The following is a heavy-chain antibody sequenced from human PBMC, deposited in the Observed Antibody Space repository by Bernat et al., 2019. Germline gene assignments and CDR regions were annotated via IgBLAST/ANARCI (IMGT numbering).Heavy chain of an antibody. Sequence: EVQLLESGGGLVQPGGSLRLSCAASGFTFSSYAMSWVCQAPGKGLEWVSAISGSGGSTYYADSVKGRFTIPRDNSKTTLYLQMNNLGAEDTALYYCARQSPVYDSSGWPWYFQDWGQGTLVTVSS. D-gene: IGHD3-22*01. CDR3: ARQSPVYDSSGWPWYFQD. CDR2: ISGSGGST. J-gene: IGHJ1*01. CDR1: GFTFSSYA. V-gene: IGHV3-23*01.